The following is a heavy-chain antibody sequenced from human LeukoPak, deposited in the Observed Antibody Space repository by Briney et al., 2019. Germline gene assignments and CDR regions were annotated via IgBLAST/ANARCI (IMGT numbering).Heavy chain of an antibody. V-gene: IGHV3-11*05. CDR2: ISSSSGYT. D-gene: IGHD6-13*01. J-gene: IGHJ4*02. CDR1: GFTFSDYY. CDR3: ARESIAAAGTDY. Sequence: PGGSLRLSCAASGFTFSDYYMSWIRQAPGEGLEWVSYISSSSGYTNYADSVTGRFTISRDNAKNSLYLQMNSLRAEDTAVYYCARESIAAAGTDYWGQGTLVTVSS.